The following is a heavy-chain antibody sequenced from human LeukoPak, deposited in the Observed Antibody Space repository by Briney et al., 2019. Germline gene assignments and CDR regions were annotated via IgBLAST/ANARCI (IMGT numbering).Heavy chain of an antibody. CDR1: GFTFSDHY. CDR3: AREHSSVSSESKGYDH. CDR2: ISFSHHK. D-gene: IGHD6-19*01. Sequence: PGGSLRLSCAASGFTFSDHYMSWIRQAPGKGLEWISYISFSHHKKYADSVKGRFTISRDDARNSLFLQMNSLRVEDTAVYYCAREHSSVSSESKGYDHWGQGTLVIVSS. J-gene: IGHJ4*02. V-gene: IGHV3-11*04.